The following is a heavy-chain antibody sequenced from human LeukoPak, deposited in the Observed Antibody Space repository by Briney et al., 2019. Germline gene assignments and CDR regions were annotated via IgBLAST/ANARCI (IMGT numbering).Heavy chain of an antibody. CDR1: GFTFSHGR. CDR2: IRSKTDGGTI. D-gene: IGHD4/OR15-4a*01. V-gene: IGHV3-15*01. CDR3: TVDSNTDSQYY. Sequence: SGGSLRLSCGGSGFTFSHGRMSWVRQGPGKGLEWVGRIRSKTDGGTIDYAAPVKGRFTISRDDSENTLYLQMNSLKTEDTAVYYCTVDSNTDSQYYWGQGTLVTVSS. J-gene: IGHJ4*02.